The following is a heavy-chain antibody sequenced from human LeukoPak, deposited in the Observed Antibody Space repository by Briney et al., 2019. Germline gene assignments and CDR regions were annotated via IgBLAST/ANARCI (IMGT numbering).Heavy chain of an antibody. CDR1: GSAFSSSW. V-gene: IGHV3-7*01. J-gene: IGHJ4*02. CDR3: TRSRYNSGWDDY. Sequence: GGSLRLSCAASGSAFSSSWMSWVRQAPGKGLEWVANIKEDGSEKYYVDSVGGRFTISRDNAKNSLYLQMNSLRAEDTAVYYCTRSRYNSGWDDYWGQGTLVTVSS. CDR2: IKEDGSEK. D-gene: IGHD6-19*01.